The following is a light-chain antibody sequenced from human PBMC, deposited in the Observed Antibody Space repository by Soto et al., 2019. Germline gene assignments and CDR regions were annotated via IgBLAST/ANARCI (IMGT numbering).Light chain of an antibody. Sequence: DIQLTQSPSFLSASVGDRVTITCRASQGISSYLAWYQQKPGKAPKLLIYAASTLQSGVPSRFIGSGSGTEFSLTISRMQPEDFATYYYQQLNSYPLTFGGGTKVEIK. J-gene: IGKJ4*01. CDR2: AAS. CDR3: QQLNSYPLT. CDR1: QGISSY. V-gene: IGKV1-9*01.